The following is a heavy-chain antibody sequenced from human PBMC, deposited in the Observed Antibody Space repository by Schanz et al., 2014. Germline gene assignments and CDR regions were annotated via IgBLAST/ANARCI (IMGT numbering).Heavy chain of an antibody. CDR3: ARESVSRTRLFAP. CDR2: ISPSSGGT. V-gene: IGHV1-2*06. CDR1: GYTFTNHY. D-gene: IGHD3-3*01. Sequence: QVQVIQSGPEVKKPGASVKVSCKASGYTFTNHYLHWVRQAPGQGLEWMGRISPSSGGTNYAQNFPGRVTMTKDPSINTVYMELSTLTSDDTAVYYCARESVSRTRLFAPWGQGTLVTVSS. J-gene: IGHJ5*02.